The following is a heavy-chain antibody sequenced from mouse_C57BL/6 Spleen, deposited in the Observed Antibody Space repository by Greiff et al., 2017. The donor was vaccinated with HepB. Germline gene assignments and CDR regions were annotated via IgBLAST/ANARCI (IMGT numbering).Heavy chain of an antibody. CDR3: ARGEIYYGNLYYAMDY. D-gene: IGHD2-1*01. CDR1: GYTFTSYW. V-gene: IGHV1-64*01. Sequence: VQLQQSGAELVKPGASVKLSCKASGYTFTSYWMHWVKQRPGQGLEWIGMIHPNSGSTNYNEKFKSKATLTVDKSSSTAYMQLSSLTSEDSAVYYCARGEIYYGNLYYAMDYWGQGTSVTVSS. J-gene: IGHJ4*01. CDR2: IHPNSGST.